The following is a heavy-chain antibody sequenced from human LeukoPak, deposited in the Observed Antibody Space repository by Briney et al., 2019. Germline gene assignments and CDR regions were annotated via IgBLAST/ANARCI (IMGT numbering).Heavy chain of an antibody. V-gene: IGHV4-39*07. D-gene: IGHD3-22*01. J-gene: IGHJ4*02. CDR3: ARTRYYYDSSGYSYYFDY. CDR1: GGSISSYY. CDR2: IYHSGST. Sequence: SETLSLTCTVSGGSISSYYWGWIRQPPGKGLEWIGSIYHSGSTYYNPSLKSRVTISVDTSKNQFSLKLSSVTAADTAVYYCARTRYYYDSSGYSYYFDYWGPGTLVTVSS.